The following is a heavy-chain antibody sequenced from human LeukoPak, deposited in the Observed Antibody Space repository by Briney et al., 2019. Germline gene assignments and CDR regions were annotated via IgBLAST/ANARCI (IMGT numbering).Heavy chain of an antibody. Sequence: ASVKVSCKASGYTFTGYCMHWVRQAPGQGLEWMGRINPNSGGTNYAQKFQGRVTMTRDTSISTAYMELSGLRSDDTAVYYCARDRGIFYGMDVWGQGTTVTVSS. V-gene: IGHV1-2*06. J-gene: IGHJ6*02. CDR3: ARDRGIFYGMDV. D-gene: IGHD2-15*01. CDR1: GYTFTGYC. CDR2: INPNSGGT.